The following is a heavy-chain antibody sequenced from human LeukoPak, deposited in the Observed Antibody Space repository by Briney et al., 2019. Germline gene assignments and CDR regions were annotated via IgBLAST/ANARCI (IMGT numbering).Heavy chain of an antibody. J-gene: IGHJ5*02. Sequence: ASVKVSCKASGYTFTSYGISWVRQAPGRGLEWMGWISAYNGNTNYAQKLQGRVTMTTDTSTSTAYMELRSLRSDDTAVYYCARRNYDYVWGSWFDPWGQGTLVTVSS. V-gene: IGHV1-18*01. D-gene: IGHD3-16*01. CDR1: GYTFTSYG. CDR2: ISAYNGNT. CDR3: ARRNYDYVWGSWFDP.